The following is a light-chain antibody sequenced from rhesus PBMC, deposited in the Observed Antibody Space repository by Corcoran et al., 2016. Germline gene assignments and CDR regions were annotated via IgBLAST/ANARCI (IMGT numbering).Light chain of an antibody. J-gene: IGKJ4*01. Sequence: QVILTQSPASLSLSPGERATLSCRASQRVSSYLAWYQQKPGQAPKLLIYGAARRAHGIPDRFSGSGSGTECTLTISSLEAEDFGVYYCQKYSSRPLTFGGGTKVEVK. CDR1: QRVSSY. CDR3: QKYSSRPLT. V-gene: IGKV3-53*02. CDR2: GAA.